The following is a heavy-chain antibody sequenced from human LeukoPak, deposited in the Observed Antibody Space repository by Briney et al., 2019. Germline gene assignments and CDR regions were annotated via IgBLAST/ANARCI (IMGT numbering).Heavy chain of an antibody. Sequence: GGSLRLSCAASGFTFSSYAMNGVRQAPGKGLEWVSTITGSGGTTYYADSVKGRFTISRDKSKNTLFLQMNGLRAEDTAVYYCAKSYCSSSSCYSFDSWGQGALVTVSS. V-gene: IGHV3-23*01. CDR2: ITGSGGTT. CDR3: AKSYCSSSSCYSFDS. CDR1: GFTFSSYA. D-gene: IGHD2-2*02. J-gene: IGHJ4*02.